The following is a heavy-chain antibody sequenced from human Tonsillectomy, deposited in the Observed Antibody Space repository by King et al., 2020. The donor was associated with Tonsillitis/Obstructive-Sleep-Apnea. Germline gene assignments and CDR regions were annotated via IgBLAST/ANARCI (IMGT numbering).Heavy chain of an antibody. Sequence: QLQESGPGLVKPSETLSLTCTVSGGSISSSDYYWGWIRQPPGKGLEWIGTIYSSGSTYYNPSLKSRVTISVDTSKNQFSLKLSSVTAADTAFYYCARHPRSCSSTSCYAGNFDYWGQGTLVTVSS. CDR2: IYSSGST. CDR1: GGSISSSDYY. D-gene: IGHD2-2*01. V-gene: IGHV4-39*01. CDR3: ARHPRSCSSTSCYAGNFDY. J-gene: IGHJ4*02.